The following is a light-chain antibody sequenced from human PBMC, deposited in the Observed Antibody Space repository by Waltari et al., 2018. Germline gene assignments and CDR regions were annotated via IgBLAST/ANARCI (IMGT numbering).Light chain of an antibody. J-gene: IGKJ1*01. V-gene: IGKV1-5*03. CDR1: QSISKW. CDR3: QQYHTFST. CDR2: QAS. Sequence: MTQSPSTLSASVGDRVTITCRASQSISKWLAWYQQKPGKAPKLLLYQASSLESGVPSRFSGSASGTDFTLTISGLQPDDFATYYCQQYHTFSTFGQGTKVDIK.